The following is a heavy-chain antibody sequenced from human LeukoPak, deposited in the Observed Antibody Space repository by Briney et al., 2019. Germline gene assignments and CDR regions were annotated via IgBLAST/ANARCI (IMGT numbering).Heavy chain of an antibody. J-gene: IGHJ5*02. CDR1: GYSFTTYW. V-gene: IGHV5-51*01. CDR3: ARLGLPNWAQDS. D-gene: IGHD7-27*01. Sequence: GESLKISCKASGYSFTTYWIGWVRQMPGKGLEWMGIIYPADSTAHYSPSFQGQVTISADKSISTAYLQWNSLKVSDTAIYYCARLGLPNWAQDSWGRGTLVTVSS. CDR2: IYPADSTA.